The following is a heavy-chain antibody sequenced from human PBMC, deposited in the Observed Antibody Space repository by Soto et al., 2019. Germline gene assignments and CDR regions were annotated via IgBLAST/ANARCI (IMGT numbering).Heavy chain of an antibody. Sequence: GGSLRLSCAASGFTFSSYAMSWVRQAPGKGLEWVSAISGSGGSTYYADPVKGRFTISRDNSKNTLYLQMNSLRAEDTAVYYCAKVSHYDILTGNNWFDPWGQGTLVTVSS. CDR3: AKVSHYDILTGNNWFDP. CDR1: GFTFSSYA. D-gene: IGHD3-9*01. V-gene: IGHV3-23*01. CDR2: ISGSGGST. J-gene: IGHJ5*02.